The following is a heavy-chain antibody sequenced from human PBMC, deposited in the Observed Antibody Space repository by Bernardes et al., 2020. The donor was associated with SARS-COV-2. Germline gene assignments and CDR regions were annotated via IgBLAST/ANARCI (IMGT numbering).Heavy chain of an antibody. Sequence: SETLSLTCAVYGGSFSGYYWSWIRQPPGKGLEWIGEINHSGSTNYNPSLKSRVTISVDTSKNQFSLKLSSVTAADTAVYYCASRGYCSSTSCYMFGFWRWFDPWGQGTLVTVSS. CDR3: ASRGYCSSTSCYMFGFWRWFDP. CDR1: GGSFSGYY. J-gene: IGHJ5*02. V-gene: IGHV4-34*01. CDR2: INHSGST. D-gene: IGHD2-2*02.